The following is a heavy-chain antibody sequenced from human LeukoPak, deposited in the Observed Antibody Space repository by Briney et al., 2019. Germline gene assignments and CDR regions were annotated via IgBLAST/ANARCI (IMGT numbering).Heavy chain of an antibody. CDR3: VRDVTRGGR. J-gene: IGHJ4*02. D-gene: IGHD1-26*01. CDR1: GYTFVDYY. V-gene: IGHV1-2*02. CDR2: INSNTGDT. Sequence: ASVKVSCKASGYTFVDYYMHWARQAPGQGLEWMGWINSNTGDTYYAQKFQGRVTMTRDTSISTAYMELTSLTSDDTAVYYCVRDVTRGGRWGQGTPVAVSS.